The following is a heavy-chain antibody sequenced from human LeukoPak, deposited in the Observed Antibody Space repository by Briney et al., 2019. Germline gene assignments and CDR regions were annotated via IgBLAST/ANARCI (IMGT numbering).Heavy chain of an antibody. CDR1: GGTFSSYA. Sequence: SVKVSCKASGGTFSSYAISWVRQAPGQGLEWMGGIIPIFGTANYAQKFQGRVTITADESTSTAYMELSSLRSEDTAVYYCARDGPGEWLLLNWGQGTLVTVSS. V-gene: IGHV1-69*13. J-gene: IGHJ4*02. D-gene: IGHD3-22*01. CDR3: ARDGPGEWLLLN. CDR2: IIPIFGTA.